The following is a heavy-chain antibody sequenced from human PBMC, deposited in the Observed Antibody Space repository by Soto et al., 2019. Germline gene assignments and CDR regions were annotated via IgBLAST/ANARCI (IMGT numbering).Heavy chain of an antibody. CDR1: GNTFTNFG. J-gene: IGHJ5*02. Sequence: QGQLVQSGVEVKKPGASVKVSCTASGNTFTNFGVTWVRQAPGQGLEGMGWISPYTDDPSYAQKFQGRVTMTIDTSTSTAYLDLRRLTSDDTAVYYCARVIPGPEAWFHTWGQGTLVTVSS. D-gene: IGHD2-2*01. V-gene: IGHV1-18*01. CDR2: ISPYTDDP. CDR3: ARVIPGPEAWFHT.